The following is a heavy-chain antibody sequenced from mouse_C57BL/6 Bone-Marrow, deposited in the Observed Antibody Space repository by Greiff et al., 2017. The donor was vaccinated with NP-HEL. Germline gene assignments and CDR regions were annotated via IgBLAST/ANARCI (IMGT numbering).Heavy chain of an antibody. V-gene: IGHV1-52*01. J-gene: IGHJ3*01. D-gene: IGHD2-4*01. CDR2: IDPSDSET. CDR1: GYTFTSYW. Sequence: QVQLQQPGAELVRPGSSVKLSCKASGYTFTSYWMHWVKQRPIQGLEWIGNIDPSDSETHYNQKFKDKATLTVDKSSSTAYMQLSSLTSEDSAVYYCAREGIKGWFAYWGQGTLVTVSA. CDR3: AREGIKGWFAY.